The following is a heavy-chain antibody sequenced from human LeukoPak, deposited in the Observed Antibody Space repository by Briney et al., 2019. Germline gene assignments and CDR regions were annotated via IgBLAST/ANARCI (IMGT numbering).Heavy chain of an antibody. D-gene: IGHD3-10*01. CDR2: ISSSSSYI. CDR1: GFTFSSYS. CDR3: ARDQGSGSANSYYYYGMDV. Sequence: GGSLRLSCAASGFTFSSYSMNWVRQAPGKGLEWVSSISSSSSYIYYADSVKGRFTISRDNAKNSLYLQMNSLRAEDTAVYYCARDQGSGSANSYYYYGMDVWGQGTTVTVSS. J-gene: IGHJ6*02. V-gene: IGHV3-21*01.